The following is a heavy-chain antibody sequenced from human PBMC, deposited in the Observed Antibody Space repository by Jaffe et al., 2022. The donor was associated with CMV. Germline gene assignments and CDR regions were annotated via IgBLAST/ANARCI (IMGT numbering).Heavy chain of an antibody. D-gene: IGHD3-16*01. CDR1: GGSVSSGSYY. J-gene: IGHJ4*02. CDR2: IYYSGST. CDR3: ARRTLGGRSRIQN. Sequence: QVQLQESGPGLVKPSETLSLTCTVSGGSVSSGSYYWSWIRQPPGKGLEWIGYIYYSGSTNYNPSLKSRVTISVDTSKNQFSLKLSSVTAADTAVYYCARRTLGGRSRIQNWGQGTLVTVSS. V-gene: IGHV4-61*01.